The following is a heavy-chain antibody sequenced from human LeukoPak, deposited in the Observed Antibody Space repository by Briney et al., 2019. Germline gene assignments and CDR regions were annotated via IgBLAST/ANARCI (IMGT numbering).Heavy chain of an antibody. CDR3: ARASRLRLLDI. J-gene: IGHJ3*02. V-gene: IGHV4-61*08. CDR1: GGSISSGGYY. Sequence: SETLSLTCAVSGGSISSGGYYWSWIRQPPGKGLEWIGYIYYSGSTNYNPSLKSRVTISVDTSKNQFSLKLSSVTAADTAVYYCARASRLRLLDIWGQGTMVTVSS. D-gene: IGHD3-16*01. CDR2: IYYSGST.